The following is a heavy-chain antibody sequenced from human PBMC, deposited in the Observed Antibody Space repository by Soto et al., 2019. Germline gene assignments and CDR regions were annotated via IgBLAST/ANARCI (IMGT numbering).Heavy chain of an antibody. CDR1: GGSISTVGHY. CDR2: IYHTGST. V-gene: IGHV4-31*03. J-gene: IGHJ4*02. CDR3: GLGHVTLRRRTCDY. Sequence: SDTLSLTCSVSGGSISTVGHYWTWIRRPPGKGLEWIGSIYHTGSTYYSKSLRSRLTMSVDTSKRQFSLRLSSVTAADTAVYYCGLGHVTLRRRTCDYWGQGGSVPVYS. D-gene: IGHD2-21*02.